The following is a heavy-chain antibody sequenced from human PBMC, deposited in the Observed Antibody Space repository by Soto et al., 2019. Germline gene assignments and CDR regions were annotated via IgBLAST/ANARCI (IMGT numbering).Heavy chain of an antibody. CDR1: GFTFSSNW. CDR2: INGGGSST. J-gene: IGHJ4*02. Sequence: EVHLVESGGGLVQPGGSLRLSCAASGFTFSSNWMHWFRQAPGKGLVWVSRINGGGSSTSYADSVKGRFTISRDNAKNTLYLQMNSLRVEDTAVYYCIRQRFQYDDGSQDFDCWGQGTLVTVSS. D-gene: IGHD3-16*01. V-gene: IGHV3-74*01. CDR3: IRQRFQYDDGSQDFDC.